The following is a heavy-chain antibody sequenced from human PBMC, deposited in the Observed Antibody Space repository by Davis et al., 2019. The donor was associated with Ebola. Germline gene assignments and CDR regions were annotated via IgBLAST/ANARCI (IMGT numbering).Heavy chain of an antibody. CDR3: ARDTGIRYVSLGY. J-gene: IGHJ4*02. Sequence: AASVKVSCKASGYTFTDFDMHWVRQAPGQGLEWMGWINAGNGNMRYSQKFQGRVTITRDTSASTAYMELSSLRSEDTAVYYCARDTGIRYVSLGYWGQGTLVIVSS. CDR1: GYTFTDFD. V-gene: IGHV1-3*01. D-gene: IGHD3-9*01. CDR2: INAGNGNM.